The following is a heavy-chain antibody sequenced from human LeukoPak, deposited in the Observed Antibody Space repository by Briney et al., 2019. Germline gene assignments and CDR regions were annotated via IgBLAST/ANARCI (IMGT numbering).Heavy chain of an antibody. Sequence: ASVKVSCKASGYTFTSYGISWVRQAPGQGLEWMGWISAYNGNTNYAQKLQGRATMTTDTSTSTAYMELRSLRSDDTAVYYCARDREWLRLGGDFDYWGQGTLVTVSS. V-gene: IGHV1-18*01. CDR2: ISAYNGNT. D-gene: IGHD5-12*01. J-gene: IGHJ4*02. CDR3: ARDREWLRLGGDFDY. CDR1: GYTFTSYG.